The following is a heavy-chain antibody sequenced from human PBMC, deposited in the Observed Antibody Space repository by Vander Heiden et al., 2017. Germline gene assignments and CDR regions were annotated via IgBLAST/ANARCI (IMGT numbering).Heavy chain of an antibody. CDR3: AREGVWFGEL. Sequence: QVQLVQSGAEVKKPGASVKVSCKASGYSLTDYYMHWVRQAPGQGLEWMGWINPNNGDTNDAQKFQGRVTMTRDTSKNTAYMEMRRLRSDDTAVYYGAREGVWFGELWVQGTLVTVSS. CDR2: INPNNGDT. CDR1: GYSLTDYY. D-gene: IGHD3-10*01. J-gene: IGHJ4*02. V-gene: IGHV1-2*02.